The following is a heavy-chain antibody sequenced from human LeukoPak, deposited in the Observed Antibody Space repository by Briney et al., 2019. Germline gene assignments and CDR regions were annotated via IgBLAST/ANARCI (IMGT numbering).Heavy chain of an antibody. CDR2: IRYDGSNK. CDR1: GFTFSSYG. D-gene: IGHD5-12*01. Sequence: GGSLRLSCAASGFTFSSYGMHWVRQAPGKGLEWVAFIRYDGSNKYYADSVKGRFTISRDNSKNTLYLQMNSLRAEDTAVYYCAKDKSGGYDLPPTFDPWGRGTLVTVSS. CDR3: AKDKSGGYDLPPTFDP. V-gene: IGHV3-30*02. J-gene: IGHJ5*02.